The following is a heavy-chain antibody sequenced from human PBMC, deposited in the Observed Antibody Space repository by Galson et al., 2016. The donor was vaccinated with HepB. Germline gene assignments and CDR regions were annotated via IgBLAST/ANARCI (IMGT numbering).Heavy chain of an antibody. J-gene: IGHJ4*02. CDR3: ARARAGGYESYDY. Sequence: SLRLSCAASGFAFSDSYMNWIRQPPGKGLEWVSYISTGGTYTNYAESVNGRFTISSDNAKNSLYRQMDSLRADDTALYYCARARAGGYESYDYWGQGTLVTVSS. D-gene: IGHD5-12*01. CDR1: GFAFSDSY. CDR2: ISTGGTYT. V-gene: IGHV3-11*05.